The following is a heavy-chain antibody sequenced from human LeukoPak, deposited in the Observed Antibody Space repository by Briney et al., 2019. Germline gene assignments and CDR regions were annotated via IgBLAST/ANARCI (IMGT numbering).Heavy chain of an antibody. D-gene: IGHD2-21*01. V-gene: IGHV4-59*01. J-gene: IGHJ5*02. CDR1: GGSISSYY. Sequence: SETLSLTCTVSGGSISSYYWSWIRQPPGKGLEWIGYIYYSGSTNYNPSLKSRVTISVDTSKKQFSLKLSSVTAADTAVYYCARVVQPGWFDPWGQGTLVTVSS. CDR2: IYYSGST. CDR3: ARVVQPGWFDP.